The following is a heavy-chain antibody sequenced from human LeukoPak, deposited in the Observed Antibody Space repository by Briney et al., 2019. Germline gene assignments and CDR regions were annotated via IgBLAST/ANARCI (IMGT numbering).Heavy chain of an antibody. CDR2: IYYSGST. CDR1: GGSISGGGYY. J-gene: IGHJ5*02. V-gene: IGHV4-31*03. CDR3: ARDGRYCSTTSCQGWFDP. Sequence: PSQTLSLTCTVSGGSISGGGYYWTWIRQHPGKGLEWIGYIYYSGSTDYNPSLKSRLSMSVDMSNNQFSLSLSSVTAADTAVYYCARDGRYCSTTSCQGWFDPWGQETLVTVSS. D-gene: IGHD2-2*01.